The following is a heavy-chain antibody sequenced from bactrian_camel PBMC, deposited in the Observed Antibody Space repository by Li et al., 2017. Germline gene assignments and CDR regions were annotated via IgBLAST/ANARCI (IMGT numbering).Heavy chain of an antibody. CDR2: INSGGGST. J-gene: IGHJ4*01. Sequence: VQLVESGGGLVQPEGSLRLSCAASGFTFSTYPMTWVRQAPGKGLEWVSYINSGGGSTFNAEHVKGRWSISKDNTKKTTFLQMNSLEPEDTALYICAARDKGHCRADPRSQNEYKFCGLGTQVTVS. D-gene: IGHD1*01. V-gene: IGHV3S40*01. CDR1: GFTFSTYP.